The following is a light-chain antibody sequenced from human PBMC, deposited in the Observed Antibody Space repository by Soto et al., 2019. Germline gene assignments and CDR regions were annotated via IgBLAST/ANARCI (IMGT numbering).Light chain of an antibody. CDR3: SSYAGNNNLI. J-gene: IGLJ2*01. CDR2: AVN. CDR1: SSDVGGYNY. V-gene: IGLV2-8*01. Sequence: QSVLTQPASVSGSPGQSITISCTGTSSDVGGYNYVSWYQQHPGKAPKLLIYAVNKRPSGVPDRFSGSKSGNTASLTVSGLQSEDEADYYCSSYAGNNNLIFGGGTKLTVL.